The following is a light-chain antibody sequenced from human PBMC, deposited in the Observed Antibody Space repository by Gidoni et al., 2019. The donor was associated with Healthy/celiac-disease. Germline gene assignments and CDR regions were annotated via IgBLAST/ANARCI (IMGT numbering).Light chain of an antibody. Sequence: EIVLTQTPGTLSLSPRERATLSCRASQSVSSSYLAWYQQKPGQAPSLLIYGASRRATGIPDRFSGSGSGTDFTLTISRLEPEDFAVYYCQQYGSSPRTFXHXTQVEIK. V-gene: IGKV3-20*01. CDR2: GAS. CDR3: QQYGSSPRT. J-gene: IGKJ1*01. CDR1: QSVSSSY.